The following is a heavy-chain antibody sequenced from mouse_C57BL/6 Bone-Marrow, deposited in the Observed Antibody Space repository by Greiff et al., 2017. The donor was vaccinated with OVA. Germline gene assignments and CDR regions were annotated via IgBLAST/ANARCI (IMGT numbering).Heavy chain of an antibody. CDR3: ARSYSYDGYAMDD. CDR1: GFTFTDYY. Sequence: EVKLQESGGGLVQPGGSLSLSCAASGFTFTDYYMSWVRQPPGKALEWLGFIRNKANGYTTEYSASVKGRFTISRDNSQSILYLQMNALRAEDGATYCSARSYSYDGYAMDDWGQGTSVTVSS. CDR2: IRNKANGYTT. D-gene: IGHD2-12*01. V-gene: IGHV7-3*01. J-gene: IGHJ4*01.